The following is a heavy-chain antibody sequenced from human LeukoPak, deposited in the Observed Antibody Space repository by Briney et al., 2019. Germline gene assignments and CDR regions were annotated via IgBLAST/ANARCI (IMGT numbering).Heavy chain of an antibody. V-gene: IGHV3-48*01. CDR1: GFIFSDYS. D-gene: IGHD4-17*01. Sequence: PGGSLRLSCAASGFIFSDYSMNWVRQAPGKGLEWISYIGIDSGNTKYADSVKGRFTISRDNSKNTLYLQMNSLRAEDTAVYYCAKGYGDFVTPFDYWGQGTLVTVSS. CDR3: AKGYGDFVTPFDY. J-gene: IGHJ4*02. CDR2: IGIDSGNT.